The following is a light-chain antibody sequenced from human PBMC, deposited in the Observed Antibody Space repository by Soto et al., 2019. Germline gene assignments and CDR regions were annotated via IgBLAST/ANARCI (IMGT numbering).Light chain of an antibody. CDR3: QSYDSSLSGSVV. CDR1: SSNIGAGYD. CDR2: GNS. J-gene: IGLJ2*01. V-gene: IGLV1-40*01. Sequence: QSVLTQPPSVSMAPGQRVTISCTGSSSNIGAGYDVHWYQQLPGTAPKLLIYGNSNRPSGVPDRFSGSKSGTSASLAITGLQAEDEADYYCQSYDSSLSGSVVFGGGTKVTVL.